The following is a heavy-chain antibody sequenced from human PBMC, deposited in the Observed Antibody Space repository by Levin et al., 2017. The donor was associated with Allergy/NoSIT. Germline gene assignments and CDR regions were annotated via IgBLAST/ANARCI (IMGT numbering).Heavy chain of an antibody. Sequence: GGSLRLSCAASGFTFSSYAMSWVRQAPGKGLEWVSAISGSGGSTYYADSVKGRFTISRDNSKNTLYLQMNSLRAEDTAVYYCAKGPSYGDPLFGRQMEGYWGQGTLVTVSS. CDR2: ISGSGGST. V-gene: IGHV3-23*01. CDR1: GFTFSSYA. CDR3: AKGPSYGDPLFGRQMEGY. D-gene: IGHD4-17*01. J-gene: IGHJ4*02.